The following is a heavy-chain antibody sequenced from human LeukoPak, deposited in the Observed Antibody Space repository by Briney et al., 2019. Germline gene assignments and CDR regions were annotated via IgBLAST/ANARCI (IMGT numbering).Heavy chain of an antibody. V-gene: IGHV3-64*01. D-gene: IGHD4-11*01. CDR1: GFTFSSYA. CDR2: ISSNGGST. Sequence: GGSLRLSCAASGFTFSSYAMHWVRQAPGKGLEYVSAISSNGGSTYYANSVKGRFTISRDNSKNTLYLQMGSLRAEDMAVYYCARGDYSHYIRYYYGMDVWGQGTTVTVSS. CDR3: ARGDYSHYIRYYYGMDV. J-gene: IGHJ6*02.